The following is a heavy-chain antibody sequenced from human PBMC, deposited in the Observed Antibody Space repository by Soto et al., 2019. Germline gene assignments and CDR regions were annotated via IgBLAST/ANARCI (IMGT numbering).Heavy chain of an antibody. D-gene: IGHD6-13*01. Sequence: EVHLLESGGGLVQPGGSLRLSCAASGYTFSTYAMSWVRQAPGMGLEWVSAISVTGGSTYYADSVRGRFTISRDNSRNTLSLQMTSLRAEDRAVYYCAKATYSNVYNFDNWGQGTLVTVSS. CDR2: ISVTGGST. CDR1: GYTFSTYA. V-gene: IGHV3-23*01. CDR3: AKATYSNVYNFDN. J-gene: IGHJ4*02.